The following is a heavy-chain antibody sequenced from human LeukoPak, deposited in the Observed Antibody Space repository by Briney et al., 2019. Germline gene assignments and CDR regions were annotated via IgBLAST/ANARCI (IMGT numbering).Heavy chain of an antibody. V-gene: IGHV1-46*01. Sequence: ASVKVSCKVSGYTFTSYGISWVRQAPGQGLEWMGIINPSAGSTNYAQKFQGRVTLTRDTSTSTVYMNVSNLRSEDTAVYYCARESLGSYKTVVIVARGHDAFDMWGQGTMVTVSS. CDR1: GYTFTSYG. J-gene: IGHJ3*02. CDR3: ARESLGSYKTVVIVARGHDAFDM. CDR2: INPSAGST. D-gene: IGHD3-22*01.